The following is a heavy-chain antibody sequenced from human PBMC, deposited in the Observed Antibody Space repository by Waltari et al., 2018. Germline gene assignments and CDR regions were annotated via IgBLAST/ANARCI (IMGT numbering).Heavy chain of an antibody. CDR3: ARDPKGTTVIYDAFDL. D-gene: IGHD4-17*01. CDR2: IIPIFGTP. V-gene: IGHV1-69*14. Sequence: QVHLVQSGAEVKKPGSSVRVSCKASGGTFSSYDFTWVRQAPGQGLEWMGGIIPIFGTPIYAQKFQGRVTITADTSTTTAYMELSSLRFEDTAVYYCARDPKGTTVIYDAFDLWGQGTMVSVSS. CDR1: GGTFSSYD. J-gene: IGHJ3*01.